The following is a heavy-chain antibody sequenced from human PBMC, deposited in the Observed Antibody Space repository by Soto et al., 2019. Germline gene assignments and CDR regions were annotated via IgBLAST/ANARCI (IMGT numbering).Heavy chain of an antibody. J-gene: IGHJ3*02. CDR2: IYYSGST. Sequence: SETLSLTCTVSGGSISSSSYYWGWIRQPPGKGLEWIGSIYYSGSTYYNPSLKSRVTISVDTPKNQFSLKLSSVTAADTAVYYCARQASSGSYESDAFDIWGQGTMVTVSS. V-gene: IGHV4-39*01. D-gene: IGHD1-26*01. CDR3: ARQASSGSYESDAFDI. CDR1: GGSISSSSYY.